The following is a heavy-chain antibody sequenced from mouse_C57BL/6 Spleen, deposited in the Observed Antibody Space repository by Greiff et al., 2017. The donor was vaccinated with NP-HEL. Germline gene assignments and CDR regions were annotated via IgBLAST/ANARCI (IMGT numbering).Heavy chain of an antibody. CDR1: GFSLTSYG. Sequence: VQRVESGPGLVQPSQSLSITCTVSGFSLTSYGVHWVRQSPGKGLEWLGVIWSGGSTDYNAAFISRLSISKDNSKSQVFFKMNSLQADDTAIYYCYFTTVVRAMDYWGQGTSVTVSS. CDR3: YFTTVVRAMDY. D-gene: IGHD1-1*01. J-gene: IGHJ4*01. V-gene: IGHV2-2*01. CDR2: IWSGGST.